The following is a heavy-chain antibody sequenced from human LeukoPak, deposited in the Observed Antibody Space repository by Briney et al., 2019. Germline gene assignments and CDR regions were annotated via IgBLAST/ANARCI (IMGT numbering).Heavy chain of an antibody. J-gene: IGHJ4*02. CDR3: ARGGSGRYYTIFDY. CDR2: ISSSSSYI. V-gene: IGHV3-21*01. CDR1: GFTFSSYS. D-gene: IGHD3-10*01. Sequence: PGGSLRLSCAASGFTFSSYSMNWVRQAPGKGLEWVSSISSSSSYIYYADSVKGRFTISRDNAKNSLYLQMNSLRAEDTAVYYCARGGSGRYYTIFDYWGQGTLVTVSP.